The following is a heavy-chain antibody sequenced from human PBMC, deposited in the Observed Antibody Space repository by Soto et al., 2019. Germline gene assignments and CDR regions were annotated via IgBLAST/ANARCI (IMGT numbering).Heavy chain of an antibody. CDR2: ISSSGSTI. V-gene: IGHV3-48*03. CDR1: GFTFSSYE. D-gene: IGHD3-3*01. J-gene: IGHJ5*02. Sequence: EVQLVESGGGLVQPGGSLRLSCAASGFTFSSYEMNWVRQAPGKGLEWVSYISSSGSTIYYADSVKGRFTISRDNAKNSLYLQMNSLRAEDTAVYYCARGRIDFCSGSTTDWFDPWGQGTPVTVSS. CDR3: ARGRIDFCSGSTTDWFDP.